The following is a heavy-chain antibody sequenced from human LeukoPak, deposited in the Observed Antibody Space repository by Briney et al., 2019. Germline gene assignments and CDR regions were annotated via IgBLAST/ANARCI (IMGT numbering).Heavy chain of an antibody. J-gene: IGHJ5*01. CDR2: ITGSGDTT. V-gene: IGHV3-23*01. CDR1: GFTFSTEA. D-gene: IGHD5-18*01. CDR3: AKRVRNTATNWFDP. Sequence: GGSLRLSCAASGFTFSTEAMSWVRQAPGKGLEWVSAITGSGDTTYYADSVKGRFTISRDNSKNTLCLQVNSLRAEDTAIYYCAKRVRNTATNWFDPWGQGTLVTVSS.